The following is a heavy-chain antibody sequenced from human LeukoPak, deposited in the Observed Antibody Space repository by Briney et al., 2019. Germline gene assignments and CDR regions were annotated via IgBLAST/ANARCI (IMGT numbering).Heavy chain of an antibody. J-gene: IGHJ4*02. Sequence: GSLRLSCAASGFTFSSYWMSWVRQAPGKGLEWVAKIKQDGSEKYYVDSVKGRFTISRDNAKNSLYLQMNSLRAEDTAVYYCARNPNYGTAVPNYFDYWGQGTLVTVSS. CDR1: GFTFSSYW. CDR3: ARNPNYGTAVPNYFDY. D-gene: IGHD4-17*01. CDR2: IKQDGSEK. V-gene: IGHV3-7*01.